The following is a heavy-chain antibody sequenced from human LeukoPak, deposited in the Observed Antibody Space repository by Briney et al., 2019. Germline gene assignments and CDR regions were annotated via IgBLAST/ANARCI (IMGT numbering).Heavy chain of an antibody. CDR3: AKAASSSWPSYYYGMDV. V-gene: IGHV3-23*01. Sequence: QTGGSLRLSCAASGFIFSSYSMSWVRQAPGKGLEWVSAITGSGGNTYYADSVKGRFTISKDNSKNTVYLQMSSLRVDDTAVYYCAKAASSSWPSYYYGMDVWGQGTTVTVSS. D-gene: IGHD6-13*01. CDR1: GFIFSSYS. CDR2: ITGSGGNT. J-gene: IGHJ6*02.